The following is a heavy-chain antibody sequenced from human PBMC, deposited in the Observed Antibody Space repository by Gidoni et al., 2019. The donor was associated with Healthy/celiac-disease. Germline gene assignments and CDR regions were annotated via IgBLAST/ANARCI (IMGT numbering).Heavy chain of an antibody. CDR3: ARGYGYYGSGSEVDY. CDR1: GFTFSSYD. J-gene: IGHJ4*02. V-gene: IGHV3-13*01. Sequence: EVQLVESGGGLVQPGGSLSLSCAASGFTFSSYDMHWVRQATGKGLEWVSAIGTAGDTYYPGSVKGRFTISRENAKNSLYLQMNSLRAGDTAVYYCARGYGYYGSGSEVDYWGQGTLVTVSS. D-gene: IGHD3-10*01. CDR2: IGTAGDT.